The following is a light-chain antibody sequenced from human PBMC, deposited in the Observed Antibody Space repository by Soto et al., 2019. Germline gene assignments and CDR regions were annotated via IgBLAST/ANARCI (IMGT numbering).Light chain of an antibody. Sequence: DIEMTQSPSTVSASVGDRDTITCRASQGISSRLAWYQQKPGKAPNLLIYAASNLQSGVPSRFSGSGSETDFTLTIGSLQPEDFATYYCQQANSFPLTFGGGTKVDIK. J-gene: IGKJ4*01. CDR3: QQANSFPLT. CDR2: AAS. V-gene: IGKV1-12*01. CDR1: QGISSR.